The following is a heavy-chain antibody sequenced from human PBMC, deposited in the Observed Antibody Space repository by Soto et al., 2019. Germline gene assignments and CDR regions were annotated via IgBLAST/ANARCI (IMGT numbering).Heavy chain of an antibody. CDR2: IYPGDSDT. D-gene: IGHD3-9*01. Sequence: GESLKISCKGSGYSSTSYWIGWVRQMPGKGLEWMGIIYPGDSDTRYSPSFQGQVTISADKSISTAYLQWSSLKASDTAMYYCARQGRYFELFRPPLDAFDIWGQGTMVTVSS. V-gene: IGHV5-51*01. CDR1: GYSSTSYW. CDR3: ARQGRYFELFRPPLDAFDI. J-gene: IGHJ3*02.